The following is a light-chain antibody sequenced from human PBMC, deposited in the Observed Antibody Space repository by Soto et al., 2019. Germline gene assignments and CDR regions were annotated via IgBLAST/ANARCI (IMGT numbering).Light chain of an antibody. V-gene: IGKV3-11*01. CDR2: DAS. Sequence: EIALTQSPATLSLSPGERATLSCRANRTVFNFLIWYQQKPGQAPRLLIYDASNRATDIPARFSGTGSGTDFRLTISSLEPGDFALYFCQQRAIWPYTFGPGTKLEIK. CDR3: QQRAIWPYT. CDR1: RTVFNF. J-gene: IGKJ2*01.